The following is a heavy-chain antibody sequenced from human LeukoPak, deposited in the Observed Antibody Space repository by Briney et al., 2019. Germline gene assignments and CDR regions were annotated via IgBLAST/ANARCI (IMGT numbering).Heavy chain of an antibody. D-gene: IGHD3-3*01. CDR3: ARDQGRGDFGVVISTTLYYYGMDV. CDR2: INPSGGST. J-gene: IGHJ6*02. Sequence: ASVKVSCKASGYTFTSYYMHWMRQAPGQGLEWMGIINPSGGSTSYAQKFQGRVTMTRDTSTSTVYMELSSLRSEDTAVYYCARDQGRGDFGVVISTTLYYYGMDVWGQGTTVTVSS. V-gene: IGHV1-46*01. CDR1: GYTFTSYY.